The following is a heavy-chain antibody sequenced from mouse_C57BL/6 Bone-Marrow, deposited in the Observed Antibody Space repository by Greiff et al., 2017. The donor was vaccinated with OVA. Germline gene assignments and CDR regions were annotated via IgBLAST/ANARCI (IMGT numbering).Heavy chain of an antibody. CDR1: GYTFTDYY. CDR3: ARGNYGSLAWFAY. CDR2: IFPGSGST. J-gene: IGHJ3*01. Sequence: QVQLKQSGPELVKPGASVKISCKASGYTFTDYYINWVKQRPGQGLEWIGWIFPGSGSTYYNEKFKGKATLTIDKSSSTSYMLLSSLTSEDSVVYFCARGNYGSLAWFAYWGQGTLVTVSA. V-gene: IGHV1-75*01. D-gene: IGHD1-1*01.